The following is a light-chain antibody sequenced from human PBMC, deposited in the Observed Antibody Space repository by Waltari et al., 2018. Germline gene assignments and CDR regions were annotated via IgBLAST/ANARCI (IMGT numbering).Light chain of an antibody. CDR1: SSNLGSNY. CDR2: RNN. J-gene: IGLJ3*02. Sequence: QSVLTQPPSASGTPGQRVTISCSGSSSNLGSNYVYWYQQLPGTAPKLLIYRNNQRPSGVPDRFSGSKSGTSASLAISGLRSEDEADYYCAAWDDSLSVPVFGGGTKLTVL. V-gene: IGLV1-47*01. CDR3: AAWDDSLSVPV.